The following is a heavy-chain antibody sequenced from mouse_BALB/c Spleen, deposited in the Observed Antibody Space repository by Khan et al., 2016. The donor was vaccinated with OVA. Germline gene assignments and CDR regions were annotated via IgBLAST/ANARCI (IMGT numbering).Heavy chain of an antibody. CDR2: INTYTGAP. Sequence: QIQLVQSGPELKKPGETVQISCKASGFTFTNYGMNWVKQAPGKGLKWMGWINTYTGAPTFADDFQGRFAFSLETSASTAYLQINSLKNEDTATYFCARVGYNGTMDCWGQGTSVTVSS. CDR3: ARVGYNGTMDC. J-gene: IGHJ4*01. CDR1: GFTFTNYG. D-gene: IGHD2-2*01. V-gene: IGHV9-3-1*01.